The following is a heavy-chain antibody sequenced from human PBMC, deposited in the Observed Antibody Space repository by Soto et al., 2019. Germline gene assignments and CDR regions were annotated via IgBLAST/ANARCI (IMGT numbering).Heavy chain of an antibody. CDR3: ARDGQWLPRDGLRSSYYFDY. D-gene: IGHD6-19*01. Sequence: QVQLVESGGGVVRPGRSLRLSCAASGFNFSSYVMHWVGQAPGKGLEWVAVIWYDGGNKYYADSVKGRFTISRDNSKNTLYLQMNSLRAEATAVYYCARDGQWLPRDGLRSSYYFDYWGQGTLVTVSS. CDR1: GFNFSSYV. V-gene: IGHV3-33*01. J-gene: IGHJ4*02. CDR2: IWYDGGNK.